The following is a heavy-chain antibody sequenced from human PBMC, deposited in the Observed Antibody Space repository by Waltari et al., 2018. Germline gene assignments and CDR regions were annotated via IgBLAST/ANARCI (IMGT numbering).Heavy chain of an antibody. CDR1: GGSIISSDYY. CDR2: VFYSGST. J-gene: IGHJ4*02. D-gene: IGHD1-20*01. Sequence: QLQLQESGPGLVKPSETLSLTCSVPGGSIISSDYYWGWIRQPPGKGLEWIANVFYSGSTYYNPSLRSRVTISVDTSKNQFYLKVTSLSAADTAVYYCARVYNTIDYWGQGTLVTVSS. CDR3: ARVYNTIDY. V-gene: IGHV4-39*07.